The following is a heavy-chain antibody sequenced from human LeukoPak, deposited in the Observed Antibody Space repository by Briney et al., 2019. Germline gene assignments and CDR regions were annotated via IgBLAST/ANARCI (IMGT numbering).Heavy chain of an antibody. V-gene: IGHV4-59*01. D-gene: IGHD3-3*01. Sequence: SETLSLTCTVSGGSISSYYWSWIRQPREKGLEWMGYIYYSGSTNYNPSLKSRVTISVDTSKNQFSLKLSSVTAADTAVYYCAGSSRISIFGVLKWFDPWGQGNLVTVSS. CDR3: AGSSRISIFGVLKWFDP. CDR2: IYYSGST. J-gene: IGHJ5*02. CDR1: GGSISSYY.